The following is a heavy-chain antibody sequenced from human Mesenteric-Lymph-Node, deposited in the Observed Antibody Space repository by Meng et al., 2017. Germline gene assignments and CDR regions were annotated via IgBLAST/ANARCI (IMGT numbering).Heavy chain of an antibody. D-gene: IGHD4-11*01. V-gene: IGHV4-34*01. J-gene: IGHJ3*02. Sequence: SETLSLTCSVYGGSFSGYYWSWIRQLPGKGLEWIGQINHSGSTNYTPSLKSRVIISLDTSKKHFSLSMSSVTAADTAVYYCARGPMDVYSDYLGFDIWGQGTMVTVS. CDR1: GGSFSGYY. CDR2: INHSGST. CDR3: ARGPMDVYSDYLGFDI.